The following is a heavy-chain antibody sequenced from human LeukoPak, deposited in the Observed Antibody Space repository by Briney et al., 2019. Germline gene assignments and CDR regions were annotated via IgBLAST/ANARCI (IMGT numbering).Heavy chain of an antibody. J-gene: IGHJ4*02. CDR3: ARGQGPTYYDYVWGSYRYFYFDY. CDR1: GYTFTSYD. D-gene: IGHD3-16*02. CDR2: MNPNSGNT. Sequence: GASVKVSCKASGYTFTSYDINWARQATGQGLEWMGWMNPNSGNTGYAQKFQGRVTMTRNTSISTAYMELSSLRSEDTAVYYCARGQGPTYYDYVWGSYRYFYFDYWGQGTLVTVSS. V-gene: IGHV1-8*01.